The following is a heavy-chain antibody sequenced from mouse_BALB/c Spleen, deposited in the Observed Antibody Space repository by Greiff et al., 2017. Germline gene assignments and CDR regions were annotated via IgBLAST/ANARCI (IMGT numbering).Heavy chain of an antibody. V-gene: IGHV1-9*01. CDR1: GYTFSSYW. J-gene: IGHJ3*01. Sequence: QVQLQQSGAELMKPGASVKISCKATGYTFSSYWIEWVKQRPGHGLEWIGEILTGSGSTNYNEKFKGKATFTADTSSNTAYMQLSSLTSEDSAVYYCASRNPAWFAYWGQGTLVTVSA. D-gene: IGHD2-1*01. CDR2: ILTGSGST. CDR3: ASRNPAWFAY.